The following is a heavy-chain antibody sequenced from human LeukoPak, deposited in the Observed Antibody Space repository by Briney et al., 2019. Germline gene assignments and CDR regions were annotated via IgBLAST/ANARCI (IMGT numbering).Heavy chain of an antibody. Sequence: SETLSLTCTVSGGSISSYYWSWIRQPPGKGLEWIGYIHYSGSTNYNPSLKSRVTISVDTSKNQFSLKLSSVTAADTAVYYCARAGIVATIEAFDIWGQGTMVTVSS. D-gene: IGHD5-12*01. CDR3: ARAGIVATIEAFDI. V-gene: IGHV4-59*01. CDR2: IHYSGST. J-gene: IGHJ3*02. CDR1: GGSISSYY.